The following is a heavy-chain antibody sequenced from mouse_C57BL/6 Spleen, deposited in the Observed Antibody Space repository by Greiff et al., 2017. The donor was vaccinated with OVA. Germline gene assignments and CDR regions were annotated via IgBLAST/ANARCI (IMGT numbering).Heavy chain of an antibody. D-gene: IGHD2-3*01. CDR1: GYTFTSYW. J-gene: IGHJ2*01. CDR2: IYPSDSET. V-gene: IGHV1-61*01. CDR3: ARFLLYPDY. Sequence: QVQLQQPGAELVRPGSSVKLSCKASGYTFTSYWMDWVKQRPGQGLEWIGNIYPSDSETHYNQKFKDKATLTVAKSSSTAYMQLSSLTSEDSAVYYCARFLLYPDYWGQGTTLTVSS.